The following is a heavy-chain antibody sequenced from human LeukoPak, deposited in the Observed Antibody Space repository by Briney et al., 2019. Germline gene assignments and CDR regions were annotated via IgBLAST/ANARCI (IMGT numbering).Heavy chain of an antibody. CDR1: GGSISSYY. CDR2: IYSSGST. Sequence: SETLSLTCTVSGGSISSYYWGWIRQPAGGGLEWIGRIYSSGSTNYNPSLKSRVTVSVDTSKNQLSLKLSSVTAADTAMYYCARAAKYVSGSYYSFDYWGQEPWSPSPQ. V-gene: IGHV4-4*07. J-gene: IGHJ4*01. CDR3: ARAAKYVSGSYYSFDY. D-gene: IGHD3-10*01.